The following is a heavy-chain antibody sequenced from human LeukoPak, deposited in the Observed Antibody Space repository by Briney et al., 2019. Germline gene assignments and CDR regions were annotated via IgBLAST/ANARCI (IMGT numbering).Heavy chain of an antibody. CDR3: ARPLMYYYGSETYFWFDP. CDR2: ISSSSSYI. J-gene: IGHJ5*02. D-gene: IGHD3-10*01. CDR1: GFTFSSYW. Sequence: GGSLRLSCAASGFTFSSYWMSWVRQAPGKGLEWVSSISSSSSYIYYADSVKGRFTISRDNAKNSLYLQMNSLRAEDTAVYYCARPLMYYYGSETYFWFDPWGQGTLVTVSS. V-gene: IGHV3-21*01.